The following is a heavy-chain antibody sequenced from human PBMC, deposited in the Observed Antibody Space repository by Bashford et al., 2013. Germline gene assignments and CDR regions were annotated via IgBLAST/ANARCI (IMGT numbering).Heavy chain of an antibody. V-gene: IGHV4-59*08. D-gene: IGHD3-10*01. Sequence: SETLSLTCTVSGGSISSYYWSWIRQPPGKGLEWIGYIYYSGSTNYNPSLKSRVTISVDTSKNQFSLKLSSVTAADTAVYYCARLWFGELFPHFDYWGQGTLVTVSS. J-gene: IGHJ4*02. CDR1: GGSISSYY. CDR3: ARLWFGELFPHFDY. CDR2: IYYSGST.